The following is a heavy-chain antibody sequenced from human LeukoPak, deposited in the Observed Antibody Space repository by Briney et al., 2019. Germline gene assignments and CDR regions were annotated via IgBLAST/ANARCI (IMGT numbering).Heavy chain of an antibody. CDR1: GFPFSAYD. V-gene: IGHV3-13*01. Sequence: GGSLGLSCETSGFPFSAYDMHWVRQAPGKGLEWVSAFGSAGDTYYPGAVRGRFTISRDYAKNSLYLQMNSLRTGDTAVYFCVRGALPGDNWYFDLWGRGTLVTVAS. CDR2: FGSAGDT. J-gene: IGHJ2*01. CDR3: VRGALPGDNWYFDL.